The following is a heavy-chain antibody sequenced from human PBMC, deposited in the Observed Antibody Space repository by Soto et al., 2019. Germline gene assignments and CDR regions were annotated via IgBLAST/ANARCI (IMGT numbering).Heavy chain of an antibody. CDR3: AKATATGGGAFDI. CDR2: ILVSGST. V-gene: IGHV3-23*01. D-gene: IGHD2-8*02. Sequence: GGSLRLSCAASGFSCSSDDMSWVRQAPGKGPEWVSTILVSGSTHYEDSVKGRFTISRDGSKNTLYLQMNSLTAGDTAVYYCAKATATGGGAFDICGQGTMVTVSS. CDR1: GFSCSSDD. J-gene: IGHJ3*02.